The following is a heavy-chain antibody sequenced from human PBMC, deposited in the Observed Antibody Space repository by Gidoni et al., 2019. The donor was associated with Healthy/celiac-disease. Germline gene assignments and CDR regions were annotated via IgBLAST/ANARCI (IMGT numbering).Heavy chain of an antibody. Sequence: QVQLVPSGAEVKKPGASVKVSCKASGYTFTGYYMHWVRQAPGQGLEWMGWINPNSGGTNYAQKFQGRVTMTRDTSISTAYMELSRLRSDDTAVYYCARDFCSGGSCYTELDYWGQGTLVTVSS. J-gene: IGHJ4*02. CDR3: ARDFCSGGSCYTELDY. CDR1: GYTFTGYY. D-gene: IGHD2-15*01. V-gene: IGHV1-2*02. CDR2: INPNSGGT.